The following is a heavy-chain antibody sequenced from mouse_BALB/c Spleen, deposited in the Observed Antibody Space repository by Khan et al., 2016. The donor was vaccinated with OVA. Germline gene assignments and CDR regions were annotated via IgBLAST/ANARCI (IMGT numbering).Heavy chain of an antibody. J-gene: IGHJ1*01. V-gene: IGHV5-6-5*01. CDR1: GLTFSIYA. D-gene: IGHD1-2*01. Sequence: EVELVESGGDLVKPGGSLKLSCAASGLTFSIYAMSWVRQTPEKRLEWVASISTGGSTYYVDNVKGRFTISSDKARNMLYLQMRSLRSEDTAMYYCARGDYHGRGYFDVWGAETMVTVSS. CDR3: ARGDYHGRGYFDV. CDR2: ISTGGST.